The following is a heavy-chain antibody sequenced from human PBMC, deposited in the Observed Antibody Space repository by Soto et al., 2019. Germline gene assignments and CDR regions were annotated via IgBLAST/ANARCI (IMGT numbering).Heavy chain of an antibody. D-gene: IGHD6-13*01. CDR3: ARGDIAASANECAYFYYCGMDV. CDR2: IYYSGST. CDR1: GCTISSYY. Sequence: SETLSLTCTASGCTISSYYWSWIRQPPGKGLEWIGYIYYSGSTNYNPSLKSRVTISVGTSKNQFSLKLSSVTAAYTAVYYCARGDIAASANECAYFYYCGMDVWGQGTTVNVSS. J-gene: IGHJ6*01. V-gene: IGHV4-59*01.